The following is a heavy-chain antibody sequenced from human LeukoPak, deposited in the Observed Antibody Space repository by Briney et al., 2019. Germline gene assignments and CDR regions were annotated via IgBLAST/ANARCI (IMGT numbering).Heavy chain of an antibody. Sequence: SETLSLTCTVSGGSISSYYWSWIRQPPGKGLEWSGYIYYSGSTNYNPSLKSRVTISVDTSKNQFSLKLSSVTAADTAVYYCASNRAIWAGYGMDVWGQGTTVTVSS. J-gene: IGHJ6*02. CDR3: ASNRAIWAGYGMDV. CDR1: GGSISSYY. D-gene: IGHD3-9*01. CDR2: IYYSGST. V-gene: IGHV4-59*12.